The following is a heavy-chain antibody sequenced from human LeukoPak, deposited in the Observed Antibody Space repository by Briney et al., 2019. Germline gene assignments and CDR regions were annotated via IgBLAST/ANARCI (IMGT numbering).Heavy chain of an antibody. CDR1: GLTFSSYD. V-gene: IGHV3-23*01. CDR2: ISNSGDNT. Sequence: GGTLRLSCAASGLTFSSYDMSWVRQAPGKGLEWVSAISNSGDNTYYTDSVKGRFTISRDNFKNTLYLHMNSLRGEDTAIYYCAKRGLPDYWGQGTLVTVSS. J-gene: IGHJ4*02. CDR3: AKRGLPDY.